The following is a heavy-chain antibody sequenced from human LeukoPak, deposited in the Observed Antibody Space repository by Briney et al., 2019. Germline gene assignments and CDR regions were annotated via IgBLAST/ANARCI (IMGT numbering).Heavy chain of an antibody. D-gene: IGHD3-22*01. CDR2: INSDGSTI. J-gene: IGHJ4*02. CDR1: GFTFSSHW. CDR3: ARNYYDSSGYNYPIDY. V-gene: IGHV3-74*01. Sequence: GGSLRLSCAASGFTFSSHWMHWVRQAPGKGLVWVSRINSDGSTINYADSVKGRVTISRDNSKNTLYLQMNSLRAEDTAVYYCARNYYDSSGYNYPIDYWGQGTLVTVSS.